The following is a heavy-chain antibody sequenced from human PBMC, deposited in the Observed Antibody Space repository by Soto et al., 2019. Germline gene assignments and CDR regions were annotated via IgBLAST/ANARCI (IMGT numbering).Heavy chain of an antibody. CDR3: ARDHFSSGWPPFDY. Sequence: ASVKVSFKASGYTFTSYAMHWLRQAPGQRLEWMGWINAGNGNTKYSQKFQGRVTITRDTSANTAYMELSSLRSEDTAVYYCARDHFSSGWPPFDYWGQGTLVTVSS. CDR2: INAGNGNT. CDR1: GYTFTSYA. J-gene: IGHJ4*02. D-gene: IGHD6-19*01. V-gene: IGHV1-3*01.